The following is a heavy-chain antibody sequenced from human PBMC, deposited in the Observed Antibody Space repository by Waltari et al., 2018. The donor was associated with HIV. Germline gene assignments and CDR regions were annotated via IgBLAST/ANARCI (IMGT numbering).Heavy chain of an antibody. CDR3: ARERFLEWLLYTGGGIDY. Sequence: EVQLVESGGGLVKPGGSLRLSCAASGFTFSLHNMKWVRQAPGKGLEWVSSISSRSGYIYYADSVKGRFTISRVNAKNSLYLQMNSLRAEDTATYYCARERFLEWLLYTGGGIDYWGQGTLVTVSS. J-gene: IGHJ4*02. CDR2: ISSRSGYI. V-gene: IGHV3-21*01. D-gene: IGHD3-3*01. CDR1: GFTFSLHN.